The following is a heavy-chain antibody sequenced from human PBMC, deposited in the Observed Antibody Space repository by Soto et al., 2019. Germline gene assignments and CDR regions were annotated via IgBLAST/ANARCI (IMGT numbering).Heavy chain of an antibody. V-gene: IGHV3-23*01. J-gene: IGHJ4*02. CDR2: ISGSGGST. CDR3: AKVGPNYDFWSCYYY. CDR1: GFTFSSYA. Sequence: GESLKISCAASGFTFSSYAMSWVRQAPGKGLEWVSAISGSGGSTYYADSVKGRFTISRDNSKNTLYLQMNSLRAEDTAVYYCAKVGPNYDFWSCYYYWGQGTLVTVSS. D-gene: IGHD3-3*01.